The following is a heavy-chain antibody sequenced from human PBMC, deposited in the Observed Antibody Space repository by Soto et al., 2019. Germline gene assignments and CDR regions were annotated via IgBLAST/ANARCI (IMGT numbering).Heavy chain of an antibody. CDR2: IDPSDSYT. D-gene: IGHD2-15*01. J-gene: IGHJ6*02. CDR3: ARLGYCSGGSCLYYYYYGMDV. CDR1: GYIFPRYW. V-gene: IGHV5-10-1*01. Sequence: PGESLKIYCQGSGYIFPRYWISWVRQMPGKGLEWMGRIDPSDSYTNYRPSFQGHVTISADKSISTAYLQWSSLKASDTAMYYCARLGYCSGGSCLYYYYYGMDVWGQGTTVTVS.